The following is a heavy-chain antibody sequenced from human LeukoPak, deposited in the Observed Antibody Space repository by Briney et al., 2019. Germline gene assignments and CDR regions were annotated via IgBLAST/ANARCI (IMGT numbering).Heavy chain of an antibody. CDR3: ARDLGITGTYDNHCFDY. CDR1: GGTFNTYA. D-gene: IGHD1-7*01. J-gene: IGHJ4*02. Sequence: ASVRVSCKASGGTFNTYAISWVRQAPGQGLEWMGRFIPIFGTANYAQKFQGRVSITTDESTSTAYMQLSSLRSEDTATYYCARDLGITGTYDNHCFDYWGQGTLVTVSS. V-gene: IGHV1-69*05. CDR2: FIPIFGTA.